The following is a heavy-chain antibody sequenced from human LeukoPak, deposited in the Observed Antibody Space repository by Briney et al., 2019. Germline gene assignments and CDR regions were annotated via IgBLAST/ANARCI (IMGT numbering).Heavy chain of an antibody. Sequence: GGSLRLSCAASGFTFSSYSMNWVRQAPGKGLEWVSYISSSSSTINYADSVKGRFTISRDNAKNSLYLQMNSLRAEDTAVYYCARDETIVVVPAAIRLIDYWGQGTLVTVSS. CDR2: ISSSSSTI. V-gene: IGHV3-48*04. CDR1: GFTFSSYS. J-gene: IGHJ4*02. D-gene: IGHD2-2*01. CDR3: ARDETIVVVPAAIRLIDY.